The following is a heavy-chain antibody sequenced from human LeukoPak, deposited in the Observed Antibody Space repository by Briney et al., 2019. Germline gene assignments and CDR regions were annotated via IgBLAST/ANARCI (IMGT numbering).Heavy chain of an antibody. J-gene: IGHJ4*02. V-gene: IGHV3-30*03. CDR1: GFTFSSYG. D-gene: IGHD3-22*01. CDR2: ISYDGSNK. CDR3: AIQGDSSGYYPDY. Sequence: GGSLRLSCAASGFTFSSYGMHWVRQAPGKGLEWVAVISYDGSNKYYADSVKGRFTISRDNSKNTLYLQNNSLRAEDTAVYYCAIQGDSSGYYPDYWGQGTLVTVSS.